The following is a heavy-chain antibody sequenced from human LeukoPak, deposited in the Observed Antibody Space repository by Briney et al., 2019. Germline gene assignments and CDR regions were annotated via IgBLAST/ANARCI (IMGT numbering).Heavy chain of an antibody. J-gene: IGHJ6*03. CDR3: AKDYGDYEGYYYYMDV. D-gene: IGHD4-17*01. CDR2: ISYDGSNK. V-gene: IGHV3-30*18. Sequence: GGSLRLSCATSGFTFSTYDMHWVRQAPGKGLEWVAVISYDGSNKYYVDSVKGRFTISRDNSNNTLYLQMNSLRAEDAAVYYCAKDYGDYEGYYYYMDVWGKGTTVTVSS. CDR1: GFTFSTYD.